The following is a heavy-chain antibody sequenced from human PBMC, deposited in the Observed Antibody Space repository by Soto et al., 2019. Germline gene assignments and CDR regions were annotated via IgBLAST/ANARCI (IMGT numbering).Heavy chain of an antibody. CDR1: GFTFSSYA. CDR3: GKTANGWFSAFDI. D-gene: IGHD6-19*01. V-gene: IGHV3-23*01. CDR2: ISGSGGTT. Sequence: EVQLLESGGGLVQPGGSLRLSCAASGFTFSSYAMSWVRQAPGKGLEWVSAISGSGGTTYYADSVKGRFTFSRDNSKNTLYLQMNSLRAEDTAVYYWGKTANGWFSAFDIWGQGTMVTVSS. J-gene: IGHJ3*02.